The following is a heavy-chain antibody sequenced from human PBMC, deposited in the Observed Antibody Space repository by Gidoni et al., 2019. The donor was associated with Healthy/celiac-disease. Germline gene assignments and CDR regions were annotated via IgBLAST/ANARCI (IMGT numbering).Heavy chain of an antibody. V-gene: IGHV3-11*06. CDR3: ARFSYDSSGYFFDY. J-gene: IGHJ4*02. CDR2: ISSSSSYT. CDR1: GFTSRDHY. Sequence: QVQLVESGGGLVKPGGSLRLPGAAAGFTSRDHYMSWFRQAPRKGLEWVSYISSSSSYTSYADSVKGRFTITRDNAKNSLYLQMNSLRAEDTAVYYCARFSYDSSGYFFDYWGQGTLVTVSS. D-gene: IGHD3-22*01.